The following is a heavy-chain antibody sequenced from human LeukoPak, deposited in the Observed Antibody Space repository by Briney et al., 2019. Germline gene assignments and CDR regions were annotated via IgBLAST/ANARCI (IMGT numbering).Heavy chain of an antibody. J-gene: IGHJ4*02. D-gene: IGHD3-9*01. V-gene: IGHV1-2*02. CDR2: INPNSGGT. Sequence: AASVKVSCKASGYTFTGYYMHWVRQAPGQGLEWMGWINPNSGGTNYAQKFQGRVTMTRDTSISTAYMELSRLRSDDTAVYYCARSYYDILTGYYTTANYWGQGTLVTVSS. CDR1: GYTFTGYY. CDR3: ARSYYDILTGYYTTANY.